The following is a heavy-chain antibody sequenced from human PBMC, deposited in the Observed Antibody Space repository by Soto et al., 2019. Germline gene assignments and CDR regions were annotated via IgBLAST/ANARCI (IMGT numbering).Heavy chain of an antibody. CDR1: GFTFSTYW. CDR3: ARGSSGWHIDY. J-gene: IGHJ4*02. CDR2: INGDGSNT. D-gene: IGHD6-19*01. Sequence: EVQLVESGGGLVQPGGSLRLSCAASGFTFSTYWMYWVRQAPGKGLMSVSRINGDGSNTYYADSVNGRFTISRDNAKNTLYLQMNILSAEDTAVYYCARGSSGWHIDYWGQGTLVTVSS. V-gene: IGHV3-74*01.